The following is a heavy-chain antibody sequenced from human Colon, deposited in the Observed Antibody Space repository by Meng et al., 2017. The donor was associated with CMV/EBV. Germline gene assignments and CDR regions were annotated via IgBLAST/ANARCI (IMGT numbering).Heavy chain of an antibody. CDR3: ARGRDCINGLCFFDS. Sequence: SVKVSCKASGGNFGGYSISWVRQAPGQGLEWLGGIIPVYPMTHYAQKFQDRDTIIADKATSTAYMELNTLTSEDTAVYYCARGRDCINGLCFFDSWGQGTLVTVSS. D-gene: IGHD2-8*01. CDR1: GGNFGGYS. CDR2: IIPVYPMT. V-gene: IGHV1-69*10. J-gene: IGHJ4*02.